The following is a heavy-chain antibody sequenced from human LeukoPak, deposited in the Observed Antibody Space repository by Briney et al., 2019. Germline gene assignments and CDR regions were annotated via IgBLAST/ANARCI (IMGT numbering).Heavy chain of an antibody. Sequence: GGSLRLSCAASGFSLSEYWMSWVRQAPGKGLEWVAGLHAGGNEKNFVGSVKGRFTVSRDNAKNFLYLQMNSLTVEDTAVYFCARGGYSFDYLGQGILVTVSS. D-gene: IGHD5-12*01. V-gene: IGHV3-7*01. CDR3: ARGGYSFDY. CDR1: GFSLSEYW. CDR2: LHAGGNEK. J-gene: IGHJ4*02.